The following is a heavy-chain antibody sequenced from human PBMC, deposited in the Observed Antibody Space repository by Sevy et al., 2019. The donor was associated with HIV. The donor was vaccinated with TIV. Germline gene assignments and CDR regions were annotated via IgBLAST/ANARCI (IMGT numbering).Heavy chain of an antibody. J-gene: IGHJ4*02. CDR1: GGSINSGLYS. CDR2: IYHTGPT. Sequence: SETLSLTCAVSGGSINSGLYSWNWIRHPPGKGLEWIGYIYHTGPTYYNPSLKSRVTISVDRSKNQFSLRLSSVTAADTAVYYCARDSGDYPYYFDHWGQGTLVTVSS. V-gene: IGHV4-30-2*01. CDR3: ARDSGDYPYYFDH. D-gene: IGHD4-17*01.